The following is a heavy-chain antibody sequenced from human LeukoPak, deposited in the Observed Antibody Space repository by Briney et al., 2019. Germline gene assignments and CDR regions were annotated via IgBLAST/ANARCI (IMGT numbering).Heavy chain of an antibody. Sequence: GGSLRLSCAASGFTFSSYSMNWVRQAPGKGLEWVSSISSSSSYIYYADSVKGRFTISRDNAKNSLYLQMNGLRAEDTAVYYCARESTVLLWFGEGLDYWGQGTLVTVSS. V-gene: IGHV3-21*01. J-gene: IGHJ4*02. CDR3: ARESTVLLWFGEGLDY. CDR2: ISSSSSYI. CDR1: GFTFSSYS. D-gene: IGHD3-10*01.